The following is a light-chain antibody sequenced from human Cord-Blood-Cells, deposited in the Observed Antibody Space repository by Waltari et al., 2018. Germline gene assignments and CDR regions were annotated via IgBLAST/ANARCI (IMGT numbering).Light chain of an antibody. V-gene: IGLV4-69*01. CDR2: LNSDGSH. J-gene: IGLJ3*02. CDR3: QTWGTGIGV. CDR1: SGHSSYA. Sequence: QLVLTKSPSASASLGASFTLTCTLSSGHSSYAIAWHQQQPEKGPRYLMKLNSDGSHSKGDGIPDRFSGSSSGAERYLTISSLQSEDEADYYCQTWGTGIGVFGGGTKLTVL.